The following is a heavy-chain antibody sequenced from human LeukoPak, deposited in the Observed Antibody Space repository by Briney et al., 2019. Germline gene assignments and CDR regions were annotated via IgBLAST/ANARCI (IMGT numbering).Heavy chain of an antibody. CDR2: IYTSGST. CDR3: ARTAASYYYDSSGYSSPPRVFDY. Sequence: SETLSLTCTVSGGSISSGSYYWSWIRQPAGKGLEWIGRIYTSGSTNYNPSLKSRVTISVDTSKNQFSLKLSSVTAADTAVYYCARTAASYYYDSSGYSSPPRVFDYWGQGTLVTVSS. D-gene: IGHD3-22*01. V-gene: IGHV4-61*02. CDR1: GGSISSGSYY. J-gene: IGHJ4*02.